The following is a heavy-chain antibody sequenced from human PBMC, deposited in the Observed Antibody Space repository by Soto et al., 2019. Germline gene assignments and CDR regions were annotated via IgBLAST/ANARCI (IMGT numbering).Heavy chain of an antibody. CDR2: IYYSGST. V-gene: IGHV4-59*08. D-gene: IGHD2-15*01. J-gene: IGHJ5*02. CDR1: GGSISSYY. Sequence: SETLSLTCTVSGGSISSYYWSWIRQPPGKGLEWIGYIYYSGSTNYNPSLKSRVTISVATSKNRFSLKLSSVTAADTAVYYCARHGGYCSGGSCYRWFDPWGQGTLVTVSS. CDR3: ARHGGYCSGGSCYRWFDP.